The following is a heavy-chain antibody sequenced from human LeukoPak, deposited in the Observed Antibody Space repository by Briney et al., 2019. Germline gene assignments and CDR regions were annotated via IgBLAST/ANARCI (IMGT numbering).Heavy chain of an antibody. CDR2: IYTSGST. CDR1: GYSISSGYY. D-gene: IGHD3-9*01. J-gene: IGHJ5*02. V-gene: IGHV4-61*02. CDR3: AREDTLRYLNWFDP. Sequence: PSETLSLTCTVSGYSISSGYYWGWIRQPAGKGLEWIGRIYTSGSTNYNPSLKSRVTISVDTSKNQFSLKLSSVTAADTAVYYCAREDTLRYLNWFDPWGQGTLVTVSS.